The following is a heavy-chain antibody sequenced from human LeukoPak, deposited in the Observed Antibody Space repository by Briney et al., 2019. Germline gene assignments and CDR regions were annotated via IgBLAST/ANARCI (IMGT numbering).Heavy chain of an antibody. Sequence: HPGGSLRLSCAASGFTFSSYGMHWVRQAPGKGLEWVAFIRYDGSNKYYADSVKGRFTISRDNSKNTLYLQMNSLRAEDTAVYYCAGVQTYFYGSGSYYYPFDIWGQGTMVTVSS. CDR1: GFTFSSYG. J-gene: IGHJ3*02. CDR2: IRYDGSNK. V-gene: IGHV3-30*02. D-gene: IGHD3-10*01. CDR3: AGVQTYFYGSGSYYYPFDI.